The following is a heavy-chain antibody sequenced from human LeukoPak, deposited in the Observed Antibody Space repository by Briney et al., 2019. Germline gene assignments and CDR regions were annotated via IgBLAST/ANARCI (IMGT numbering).Heavy chain of an antibody. Sequence: SETLSLTCTVSGGSITSSSYYWGWIRQPPGKGLEWIGSIYYSGSTYYNPSLKSRVTISVDTSKNQFSLKLSSVTAADTAVYYCARGFIGVAEFDYWGQGTLVTVSS. V-gene: IGHV4-39*07. D-gene: IGHD3-16*02. J-gene: IGHJ4*02. CDR1: GGSITSSSYY. CDR3: ARGFIGVAEFDY. CDR2: IYYSGST.